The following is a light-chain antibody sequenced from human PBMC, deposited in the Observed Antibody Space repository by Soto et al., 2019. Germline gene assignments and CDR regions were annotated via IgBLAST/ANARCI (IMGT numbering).Light chain of an antibody. CDR1: QNIDTF. CDR2: SST. J-gene: IGKJ1*01. Sequence: DIQMTQSPSSLSASVGDSVTISCRSSQNIDTFLNWYQQKAGEAPKLLIRSSTTLQDGVPSRFTGSGSGTEFALTIGSLQPEDFASYYCQQSHSAPTFGQGTKLDI. CDR3: QQSHSAPT. V-gene: IGKV1-39*01.